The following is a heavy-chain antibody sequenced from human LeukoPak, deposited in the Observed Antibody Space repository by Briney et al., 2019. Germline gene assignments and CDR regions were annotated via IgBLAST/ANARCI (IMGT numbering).Heavy chain of an antibody. J-gene: IGHJ4*02. CDR1: GYIFPSYG. D-gene: IGHD3-3*01. CDR3: ARGGHNDFWSVHFDY. CDR2: ISVYNGNT. Sequence: ASVKVSCKASGYIFPSYGISWVRQAPGQGLEWMGWISVYNGNTKYAQNLQGRVTMTTDTSTSTAYMELRSLRSDDTAIYYCARGGHNDFWSVHFDYWGQGTLVTVSS. V-gene: IGHV1-18*01.